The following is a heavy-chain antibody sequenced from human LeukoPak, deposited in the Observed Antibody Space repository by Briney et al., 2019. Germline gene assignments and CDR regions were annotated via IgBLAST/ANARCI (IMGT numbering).Heavy chain of an antibody. CDR2: IYYSGST. CDR1: GGSISSGDYY. CDR3: AREKPSQGYFQH. J-gene: IGHJ1*01. Sequence: PSQTLCLTCTVSGGSISSGDYYWSWSRQPPGKGLEWIGYIYYSGSTYYNPSLKSRVTISVDTSKNQFSLKLSSVTAADTAVYYCAREKPSQGYFQHWGQGTLVTVSS. V-gene: IGHV4-30-4*01.